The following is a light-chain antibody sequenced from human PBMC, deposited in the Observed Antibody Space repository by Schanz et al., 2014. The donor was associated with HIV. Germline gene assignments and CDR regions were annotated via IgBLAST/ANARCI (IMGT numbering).Light chain of an antibody. J-gene: IGLJ3*02. CDR2: NSY. V-gene: IGLV1-44*01. CDR3: AGWDDGLNGWV. CDR1: TSNIGSNH. Sequence: QSVLTQPPSASGTPGQRVTISCSGSTSNIGSNHVDWYQQLPGTAPKLLIYNSYHRPSGVPDRFSGSGSGTSASLAISGLQSDDEADYYCAGWDDGLNGWVFGGGTKLTVL.